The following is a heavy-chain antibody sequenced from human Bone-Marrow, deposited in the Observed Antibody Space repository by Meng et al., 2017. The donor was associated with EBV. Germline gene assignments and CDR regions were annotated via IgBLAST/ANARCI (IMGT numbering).Heavy chain of an antibody. V-gene: IGHV1-69*01. CDR2: LIPMCDAP. CDR1: GGTFRSDA. Sequence: HVNVGQCGSRVKKPGSWGKVSCKASGGTFRSDAISWVRQAPGQVLEWMGGLIPMCDAPHYAQKFQGRVTITADESTSTHYMDLSGLRSVDTAVYDCASESGRGFTPDYWGQGTLVTVSS. CDR3: ASESGRGFTPDY. J-gene: IGHJ4*02. D-gene: IGHD3-10*01.